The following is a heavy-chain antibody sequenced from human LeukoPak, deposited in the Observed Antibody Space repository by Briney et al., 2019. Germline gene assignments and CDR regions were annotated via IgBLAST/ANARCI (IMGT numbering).Heavy chain of an antibody. J-gene: IGHJ4*02. Sequence: GGSLRLSCAASGFTFSSYSMNWVRQAPGKGLEWVSSISSSSYIYYADSVKGRFTISRDNAKNSLYLQMNSLRAEDTAVYYCARAIGYCSSTSCYTGDYWGQGTLVTVSS. D-gene: IGHD2-2*02. CDR3: ARAIGYCSSTSCYTGDY. V-gene: IGHV3-21*01. CDR1: GFTFSSYS. CDR2: ISSSSYI.